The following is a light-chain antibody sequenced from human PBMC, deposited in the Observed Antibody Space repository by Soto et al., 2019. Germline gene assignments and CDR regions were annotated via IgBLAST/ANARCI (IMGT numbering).Light chain of an antibody. V-gene: IGKV1-33*01. CDR2: DAS. CDR1: QDISNY. CDR3: QQYDNLPLT. Sequence: DIQMTQSPSSLSASVGDRVTITCQASQDISNYLKWYQQKPGKAPKLLIYDASNLETGVSPKFSGSGSGTDFTFTISSLQAEDVATYYCQQYDNLPLTFGGGTK. J-gene: IGKJ4*01.